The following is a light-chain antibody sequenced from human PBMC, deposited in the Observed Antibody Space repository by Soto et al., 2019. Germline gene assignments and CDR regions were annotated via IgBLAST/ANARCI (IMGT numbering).Light chain of an antibody. Sequence: EIVMVQSPATLSVSPGERASLSCRASQSVSSNLAWYQQKPGQAPRLLIYGASTRATGIPARFSGSGSGTEFTLTISSLQSEDFAVYYCQQYNNWPRTFGQGTKVDI. J-gene: IGKJ1*01. CDR1: QSVSSN. CDR2: GAS. CDR3: QQYNNWPRT. V-gene: IGKV3-15*01.